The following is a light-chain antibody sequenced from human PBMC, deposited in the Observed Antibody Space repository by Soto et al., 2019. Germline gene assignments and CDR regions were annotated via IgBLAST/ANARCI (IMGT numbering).Light chain of an antibody. CDR1: SSDVGDYNY. CDR2: DVS. J-gene: IGLJ2*01. CDR3: SSYTSSSTLA. Sequence: ALTQPASVSGSPGQSITISCTGTSSDVGDYNYVSWYQQHPGKAPKLMIYDVSNRPSGVSNRFSGSKSGITASLTISGLQAEDEADYYCSSYTSSSTLAFGGGTKLTVL. V-gene: IGLV2-14*01.